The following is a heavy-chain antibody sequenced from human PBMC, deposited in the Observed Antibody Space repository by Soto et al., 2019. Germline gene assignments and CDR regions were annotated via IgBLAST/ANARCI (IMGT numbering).Heavy chain of an antibody. CDR2: INPSGGST. V-gene: IGHV1-46*03. D-gene: IGHD4-4*01. CDR1: GYTFTSYY. CDR3: ARSVSNHYYYYGMDV. Sequence: ASVKVSCKASGYTFTSYYMHWVRQAPGQGLEWMGIINPSGGSTSYAQKFQGRVTMTRDTSTSTVYMELSSLRSEDTAVYYCARSVSNHYYYYGMDVWGQGTTVTVSS. J-gene: IGHJ6*02.